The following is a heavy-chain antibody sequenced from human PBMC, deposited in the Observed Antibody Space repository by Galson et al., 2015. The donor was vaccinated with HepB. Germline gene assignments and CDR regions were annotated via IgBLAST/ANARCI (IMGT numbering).Heavy chain of an antibody. D-gene: IGHD3-10*01. CDR1: GYTFTSYD. J-gene: IGHJ4*02. Sequence: SVKVSCKASGYTFTSYDINWVRQATGQGLEWMGWMNPNSGNTGYAQKFQGRVTMTRNTSISTAYMELSSLRSEDTAVYYCARGHSPPGFGELLTIDYWGQGTLVTVSS. V-gene: IGHV1-8*01. CDR3: ARGHSPPGFGELLTIDY. CDR2: MNPNSGNT.